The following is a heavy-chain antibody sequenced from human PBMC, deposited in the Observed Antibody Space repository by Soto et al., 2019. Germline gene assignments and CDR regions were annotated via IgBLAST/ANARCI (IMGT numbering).Heavy chain of an antibody. CDR3: AKAYGPFGWLDP. J-gene: IGHJ5*02. Sequence: QVHLQESGPGLVKPSQTLSLTCTVSGGSISNAQYYWVWLRQHPGKGLEWVGYIYYSGNTYYSPSLKSRVSISIDTSNNLFSLKVNSVTAADTAVYYCAKAYGPFGWLDPWGQGTLVTVSS. V-gene: IGHV4-31*03. CDR1: GGSISNAQYY. CDR2: IYYSGNT. D-gene: IGHD3-10*01.